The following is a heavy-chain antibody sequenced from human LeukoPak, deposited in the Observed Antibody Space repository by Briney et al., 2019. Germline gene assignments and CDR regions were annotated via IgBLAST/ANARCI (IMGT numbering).Heavy chain of an antibody. CDR2: ISGSNNA. CDR1: GFTFSYYA. D-gene: IGHD3-9*01. V-gene: IGHV3-23*01. CDR3: AKGVRYLDWWILDY. J-gene: IGHJ4*02. Sequence: GGSLRLSCAASGFTFSYYAMGWVRQAPGKGLEWVSGISGSNNAYYTDSVKGRFTISRDNSKNTLYLQMNTLRAGDTAVYYCAKGVRYLDWWILDYWGQGTLVPVSS.